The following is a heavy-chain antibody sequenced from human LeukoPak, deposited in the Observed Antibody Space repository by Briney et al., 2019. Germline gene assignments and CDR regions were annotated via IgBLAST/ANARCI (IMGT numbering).Heavy chain of an antibody. CDR3: ARGSIAARHGWFDP. V-gene: IGHV4-59*01. D-gene: IGHD6-6*01. J-gene: IGHJ5*02. CDR2: FYYSGST. CDR1: GGSISSYY. Sequence: KPSETLSLTCTVSGGSISSYYWSWIRQPPGKGLEWIGYFYYSGSTNYNPSLKSRVTISVDTSKNQFSLKLSSVTAADTAVYYCARGSIAARHGWFDPWGQGTLVTVSS.